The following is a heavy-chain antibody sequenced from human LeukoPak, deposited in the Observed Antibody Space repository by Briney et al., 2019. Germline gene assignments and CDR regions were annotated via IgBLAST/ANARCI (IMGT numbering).Heavy chain of an antibody. Sequence: GGSLRLSCAASGFTFSSYAMHWVRQAPGKGLEWVAVISYDGSNKYYADSVKGRFTISRDNSKNTLYLQMNSLRAEDTAVYYCARSRSFSGYGAFGPWGQGTLVTVSS. J-gene: IGHJ5*02. D-gene: IGHD5-12*01. CDR1: GFTFSSYA. CDR3: ARSRSFSGYGAFGP. V-gene: IGHV3-30*01. CDR2: ISYDGSNK.